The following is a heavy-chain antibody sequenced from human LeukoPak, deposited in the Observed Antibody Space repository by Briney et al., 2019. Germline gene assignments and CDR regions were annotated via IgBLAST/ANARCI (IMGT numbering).Heavy chain of an antibody. J-gene: IGHJ4*02. Sequence: GGSLRLSCAGSGFTFSTYGMSWVRQAPGKGLEWVSSISGSGRTTYYADSVKGRFTISRDNSKNTLLLQMNSLRAEDTALYYCAKDVGLVTARFYSFDYWGQGTLVTVSS. CDR3: AKDVGLVTARFYSFDY. V-gene: IGHV3-23*01. CDR1: GFTFSTYG. D-gene: IGHD2-21*02. CDR2: ISGSGRTT.